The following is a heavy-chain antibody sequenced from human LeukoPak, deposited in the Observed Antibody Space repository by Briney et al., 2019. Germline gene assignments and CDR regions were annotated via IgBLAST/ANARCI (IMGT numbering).Heavy chain of an antibody. CDR1: GYTFTSYY. CDR3: ARVLRYYDILSKPFDY. Sequence: ASVKVSCKASGYTFTSYYMHWVRQAPGQGLEWMGIINPSGGSTSYAQKFQGRVTMTRDMSTSTVYMELSSLRSDDTAVYYCARVLRYYDILSKPFDYWGQGTLVTVSS. V-gene: IGHV1-46*01. D-gene: IGHD3-9*01. CDR2: INPSGGST. J-gene: IGHJ4*02.